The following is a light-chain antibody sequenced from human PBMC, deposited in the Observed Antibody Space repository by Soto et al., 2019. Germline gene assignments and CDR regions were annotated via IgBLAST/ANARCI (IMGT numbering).Light chain of an antibody. CDR2: GAS. Sequence: EIVMTQSPATLSVSPGERATLSCRASKTVSSNLDWYQQKPGQAPRLLIYGASTRATGIPARFSGSGPGTEFTLTISSLQSEDSAVYYCHQYDNWPRTFGQGTKLEIK. CDR3: HQYDNWPRT. CDR1: KTVSSN. J-gene: IGKJ2*01. V-gene: IGKV3-15*01.